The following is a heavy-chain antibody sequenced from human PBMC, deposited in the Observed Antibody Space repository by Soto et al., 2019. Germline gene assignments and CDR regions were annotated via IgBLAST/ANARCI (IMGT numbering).Heavy chain of an antibody. V-gene: IGHV1-18*01. CDR2: IGAYNGNT. Sequence: QVQLVQSGGEVKKPGGSVKVSCKASGYTFTNYGFSWVRQAPGQGLVLMAWIGAYNGNTNYARKFQGRISVTRHTSTTTAYMELTSRRSDDTAVYYCAREPPVAGVDYWGQPTLVTVSS. J-gene: IGHJ4*02. D-gene: IGHD6-19*01. CDR3: AREPPVAGVDY. CDR1: GYTFTNYG.